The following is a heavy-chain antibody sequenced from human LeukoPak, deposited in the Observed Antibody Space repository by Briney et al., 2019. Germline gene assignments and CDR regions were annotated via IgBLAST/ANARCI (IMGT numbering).Heavy chain of an antibody. CDR1: GFTFSSYA. Sequence: GGSLRLSCAASGFTFSSYAMSWVRQAPGKGLEWVSAISGRGDRTYYADSAKGRFTISRDNSKNTLYLQMNSLRAEDTAVYYCAKEQSSSGFLDYWGQGTLVTVSS. CDR2: ISGRGDRT. D-gene: IGHD6-6*01. V-gene: IGHV3-23*01. CDR3: AKEQSSSGFLDY. J-gene: IGHJ4*02.